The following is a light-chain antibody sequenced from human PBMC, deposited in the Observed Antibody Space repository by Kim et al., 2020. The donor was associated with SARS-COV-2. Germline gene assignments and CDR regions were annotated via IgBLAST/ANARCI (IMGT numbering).Light chain of an antibody. CDR1: QSITSW. J-gene: IGKJ1*01. Sequence: DIQMTQSPSNLSASVGDRVTITCRASQSITSWLAWYQQKLGKAPRLLLSSSSTRQSGVPARFSGFGSGTELTLTISSLQPDDFATYYCQQYSRYPWTFGQGTKVDI. V-gene: IGKV1-5*03. CDR2: SSS. CDR3: QQYSRYPWT.